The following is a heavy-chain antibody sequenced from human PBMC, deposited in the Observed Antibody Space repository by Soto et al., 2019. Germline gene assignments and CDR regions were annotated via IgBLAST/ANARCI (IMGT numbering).Heavy chain of an antibody. CDR3: ARQESWPYYYYGLDV. D-gene: IGHD6-13*01. J-gene: IGHJ6*02. CDR1: GYTFTTSG. Sequence: QVQLVQSGPEVKKPGASVKVSCEASGYTFTTSGISWVRQAPGQGLEWMGWISTYNGDTNSAQKFQGRVTMTADTSTGTVYMELMSLKSDDTAVYYCARQESWPYYYYGLDVWGQGTTVTVSS. CDR2: ISTYNGDT. V-gene: IGHV1-18*01.